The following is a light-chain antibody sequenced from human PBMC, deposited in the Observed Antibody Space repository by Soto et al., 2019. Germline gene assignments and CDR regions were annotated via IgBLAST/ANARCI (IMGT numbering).Light chain of an antibody. CDR1: QQISNN. CDR2: GAS. Sequence: EIVMTQTPVTLSLSPGERAILSCRASQQISNNLAWYRQSPGQAPTLLIHGASSRATDIPDRFSGSGSETDFTLTISGLQSDDFALYYCQQYENWPRTFGQGTKVEVK. V-gene: IGKV3-15*01. CDR3: QQYENWPRT. J-gene: IGKJ1*01.